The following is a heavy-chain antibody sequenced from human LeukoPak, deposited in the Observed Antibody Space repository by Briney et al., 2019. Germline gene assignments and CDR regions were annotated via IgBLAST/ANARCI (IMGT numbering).Heavy chain of an antibody. V-gene: IGHV3-23*01. Sequence: PGGSPRLSCVPPGVTLINAITCSGPPAPGKGLEWVSGITDSGSRTYYADSGKGRFTISRDNSDNTLYLQMNTLRPEDTAIYFCAKSIVARWVTDYWGEGTLVTVSS. CDR1: GVTLINAI. CDR2: ITDSGSRT. CDR3: AKSIVARWVTDY. D-gene: IGHD2/OR15-2a*01. J-gene: IGHJ4*02.